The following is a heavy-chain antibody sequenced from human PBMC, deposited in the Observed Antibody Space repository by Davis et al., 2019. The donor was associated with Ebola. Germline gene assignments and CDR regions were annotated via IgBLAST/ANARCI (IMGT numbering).Heavy chain of an antibody. CDR1: GFTVSSNY. J-gene: IGHJ3*02. CDR2: IYSGGST. Sequence: GESLKISCAASGFTVSSNYMSWVRQAPGKGLEWVSVIYSGGSTYYADSVKGRFTISRHNSKNTLYLQMNSLRAEDTAVYYCARATAAAYDGAFDIWGQGTMVTVSS. D-gene: IGHD6-13*01. CDR3: ARATAAAYDGAFDI. V-gene: IGHV3-53*04.